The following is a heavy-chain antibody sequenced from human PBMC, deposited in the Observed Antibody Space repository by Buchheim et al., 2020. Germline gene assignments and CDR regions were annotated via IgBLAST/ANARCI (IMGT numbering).Heavy chain of an antibody. J-gene: IGHJ6*02. CDR3: ARGKGVTLIVGNYGMDV. D-gene: IGHD3-22*01. CDR2: IYYSGST. V-gene: IGHV4-31*03. CDR1: GGSISSGGYY. Sequence: QVQLQESGPGLVKPSQTLSLTCTVSGGSISSGGYYWSWIRRHPGRGLEWIGYIYYSGSTYYNPSLKSRVTISVDTSKNQFSLKLSSMTAADTAVYYCARGKGVTLIVGNYGMDVWGQGTT.